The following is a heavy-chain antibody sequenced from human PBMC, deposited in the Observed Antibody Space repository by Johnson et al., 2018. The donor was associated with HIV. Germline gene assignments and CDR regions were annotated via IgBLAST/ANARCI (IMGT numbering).Heavy chain of an antibody. J-gene: IGHJ3*02. V-gene: IGHV3-20*04. CDR1: GFTFDDYG. CDR2: ISWNGGTI. Sequence: VQLVESGGGVVRPGGSLRLSCAASGFTFDDYGMSWVRQAPGKGLEWVSGISWNGGTIGYADSVKGRFTISRDNAKSSLYLQMDSLRPEDTAFYFCARDQLGSKIEFSFYAFDMWGQGTLVTVSS. CDR3: ARDQLGSKIEFSFYAFDM. D-gene: IGHD2-15*01.